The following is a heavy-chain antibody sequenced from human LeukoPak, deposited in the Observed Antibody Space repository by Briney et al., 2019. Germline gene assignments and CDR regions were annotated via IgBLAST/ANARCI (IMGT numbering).Heavy chain of an antibody. CDR3: ARDRADYGDYLDWFDP. D-gene: IGHD4-17*01. CDR2: IYYSGST. V-gene: IGHV4-59*01. CDR1: GGSISSYY. Sequence: SETLSLTCTVSGGSISSYYWSWIRQPPGKGPKWIGYIYYSGSTNYNPSLKSRVTISVDTSKNQFSLKLSSVTAADTAVYYCARDRADYGDYLDWFDPWGQGTLVTVSS. J-gene: IGHJ5*02.